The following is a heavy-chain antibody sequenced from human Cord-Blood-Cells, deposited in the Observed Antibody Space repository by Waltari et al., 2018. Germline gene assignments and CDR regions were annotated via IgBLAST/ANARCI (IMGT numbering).Heavy chain of an antibody. CDR3: ARDRAGGPTDAFDI. V-gene: IGHV3-7*01. CDR2: IKQDGSEK. CDR1: GLTVSSSW. D-gene: IGHD2-15*01. J-gene: IGHJ3*02. Sequence: EVQLVESGGGLVQPGGSLRLSCAAPGLTVSSSWMSWVRPAPGKGLAWVANIKQDGSEKDYVDSVKGRFTISRDNAKNSLYLQMNSLRAEDTAVYYCARDRAGGPTDAFDIWGQGTMVTVSS.